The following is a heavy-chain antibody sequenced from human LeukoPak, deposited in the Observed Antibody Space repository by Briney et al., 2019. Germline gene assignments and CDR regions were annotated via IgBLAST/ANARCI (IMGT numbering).Heavy chain of an antibody. CDR2: IYHSGST. J-gene: IGHJ4*02. V-gene: IGHV4-30-2*01. D-gene: IGHD5-12*01. Sequence: PSQTLSLTCAVSGGSISSGGYSWSWIRQPPGKGLEWIGYIYHSGSTYYNPSLKSRVTISVDRSKNQFSLKLSSVTAADTAVYYCARGGGYSGYDSPGYFDYWGQGTLVTVSS. CDR1: GGSISSGGYS. CDR3: ARGGGYSGYDSPGYFDY.